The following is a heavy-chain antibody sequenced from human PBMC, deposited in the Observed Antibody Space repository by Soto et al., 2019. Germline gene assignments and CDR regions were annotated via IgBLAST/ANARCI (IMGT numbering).Heavy chain of an antibody. J-gene: IGHJ5*02. D-gene: IGHD2-15*01. Sequence: PGGSLRLSCAASGFTVSSNYMSWVRQAPGKGLEWVSVIYSGGSTYYADSVKGRFTISRDNSKNTLYLQMNSLRAEDTAVYYCARIVVVVAATSWFDPWGQGTLVTVSS. CDR2: IYSGGST. V-gene: IGHV3-66*01. CDR3: ARIVVVVAATSWFDP. CDR1: GFTVSSNY.